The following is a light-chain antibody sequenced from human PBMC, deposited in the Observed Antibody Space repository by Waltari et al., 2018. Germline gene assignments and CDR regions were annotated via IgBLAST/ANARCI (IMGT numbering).Light chain of an antibody. J-gene: IGKJ4*01. V-gene: IGKV1-12*01. CDR3: QQANTFPLT. Sequence: DIQMTQSPSSVSASVGDRVTITCRASQGIGTWLAWYQQKPGKAPKLLIYGASRLQSWVPPRFSGSGSGTDFTLTINNLQPEDFATYSCQQANTFPLTFGGGTKVEIK. CDR2: GAS. CDR1: QGIGTW.